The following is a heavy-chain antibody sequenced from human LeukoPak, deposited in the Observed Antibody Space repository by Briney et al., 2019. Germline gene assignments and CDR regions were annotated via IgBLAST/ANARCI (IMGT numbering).Heavy chain of an antibody. CDR1: GGTFSSYA. Sequence: SVKVSCKASGGTFSSYAISWVRQSPGQGLEWMGRIIPIFGTANYAQQFQGRVTITTDESTSTAYMELSSLRSEDTAVYYCAGGPYYDFWSGYLEYWGQGTLVAVSS. CDR3: AGGPYYDFWSGYLEY. CDR2: IIPIFGTA. J-gene: IGHJ4*02. V-gene: IGHV1-69*05. D-gene: IGHD3-3*01.